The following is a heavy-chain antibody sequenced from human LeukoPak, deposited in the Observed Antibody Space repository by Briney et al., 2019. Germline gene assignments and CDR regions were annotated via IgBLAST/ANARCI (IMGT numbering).Heavy chain of an antibody. CDR2: INPNSGGT. V-gene: IGHV1-2*06. CDR3: ASDSVGWDAFDI. J-gene: IGHJ3*02. D-gene: IGHD3-10*01. CDR1: GYTFTGYY. Sequence: ASVKVSCKASGYTFTGYYMHWVRQAPGQGLEWMGRINPNSGGTNYAQKFQGRVTMTRDTSISTAYMELSRLRSDDTAVYYCASDSVGWDAFDIWGQGTMVTVSS.